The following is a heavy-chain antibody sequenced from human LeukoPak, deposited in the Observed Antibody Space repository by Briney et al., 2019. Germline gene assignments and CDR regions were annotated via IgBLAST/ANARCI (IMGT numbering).Heavy chain of an antibody. V-gene: IGHV4-59*01. Sequence: SETLSLTCTVSGGSISSYYWSWIRQPPGKGLEWIGYIYYSGSTYYKPSLKSRVTISVDTSKNQFSLKLSSVTAADTAVYYCARGLTIFGVVSDYWGQGTLVTVSS. CDR2: IYYSGST. CDR1: GGSISSYY. D-gene: IGHD3-3*01. J-gene: IGHJ4*02. CDR3: ARGLTIFGVVSDY.